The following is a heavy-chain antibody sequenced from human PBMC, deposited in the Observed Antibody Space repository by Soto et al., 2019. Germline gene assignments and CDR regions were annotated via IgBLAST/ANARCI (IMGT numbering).Heavy chain of an antibody. Sequence: VHLVQSGAEVRKPGASVKVSFKASGYSFTSYGISWVRQAPGQGLEWMGWISTDNGNTNYAHNLQGRVSMTIDPSTSTAYMELWSLGSDDTAVYYCARDVPDTSLFFYYYGMDVWGQGTTVTVSS. V-gene: IGHV1-18*01. CDR2: ISTDNGNT. CDR3: ARDVPDTSLFFYYYGMDV. J-gene: IGHJ6*02. D-gene: IGHD2-21*01. CDR1: GYSFTSYG.